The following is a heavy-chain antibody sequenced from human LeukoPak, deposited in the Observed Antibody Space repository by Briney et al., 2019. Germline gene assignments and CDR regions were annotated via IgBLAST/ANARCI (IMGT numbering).Heavy chain of an antibody. CDR3: VRDRHGDYVGFDY. D-gene: IGHD4-17*01. CDR2: IYTSGST. CDR1: GGSISTYY. Sequence: SETLSLTCTASGGSISTYYWSWIRQPAGKGLEWIGRIYTSGSTNYNPSLESRVTMSVDTSKNPFSLKLSSVTAADTAVYYCVRDRHGDYVGFDYWGQGTLVTVSS. V-gene: IGHV4-4*07. J-gene: IGHJ4*02.